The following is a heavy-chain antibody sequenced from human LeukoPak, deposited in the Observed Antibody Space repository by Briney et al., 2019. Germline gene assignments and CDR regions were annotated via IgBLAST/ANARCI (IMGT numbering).Heavy chain of an antibody. CDR3: ARHTALFDY. Sequence: PSETLSLTCAVYGGSFSGYYWSWIRQPPGKGLEWIGEINHSGSTNYNPSLKSRVIISVDTSKNQFSLRLSSVTAADTAVYYCARHTALFDYWGQGTLVTVSS. CDR1: GGSFSGYY. V-gene: IGHV4-34*01. CDR2: INHSGST. J-gene: IGHJ4*02. D-gene: IGHD4-17*01.